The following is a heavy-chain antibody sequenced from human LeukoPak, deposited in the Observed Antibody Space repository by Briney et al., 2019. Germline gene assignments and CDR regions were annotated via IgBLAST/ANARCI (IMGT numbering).Heavy chain of an antibody. Sequence: GGSLRLSCAASGFTFSGSAMRWVRQASGKGLEWVGRIRSKANSYATAYAASVKGRFTISRDDSKNTAYLQINSLKTEDTAVYYCNLVTTDDYWGQGTLVTVSS. J-gene: IGHJ4*02. D-gene: IGHD1-1*01. CDR2: IRSKANSYAT. V-gene: IGHV3-73*01. CDR1: GFTFSGSA. CDR3: NLVTTDDY.